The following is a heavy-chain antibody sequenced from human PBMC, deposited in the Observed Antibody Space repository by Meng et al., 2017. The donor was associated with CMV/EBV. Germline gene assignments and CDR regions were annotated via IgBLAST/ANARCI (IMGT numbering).Heavy chain of an antibody. V-gene: IGHV3-30*02. CDR2: IRYDGSNK. CDR1: GFTFSSYG. D-gene: IGHD6-6*01. CDR3: ATWPYSSSYYYYGMDV. Sequence: GGSLRPSCAPSGFTFSSYGMHWVRQAPGKGLEWVAFIRYDGSNKYYADSVKGRFTISRDNSKNTLYLQMNSLRAEDTAVYYCATWPYSSSYYYYGMDVWGQGTTVTVSS. J-gene: IGHJ6*01.